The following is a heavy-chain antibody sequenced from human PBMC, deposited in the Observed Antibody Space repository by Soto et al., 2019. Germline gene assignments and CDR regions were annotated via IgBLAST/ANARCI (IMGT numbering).Heavy chain of an antibody. CDR2: IIPILGIA. V-gene: IGHV1-69*02. CDR3: ATPTPPRGSGFLFAY. J-gene: IGHJ4*02. D-gene: IGHD2-15*01. CDR1: GGTFSSYT. Sequence: QVQLVQSGAEVKKPGSSVKVSCKASGGTFSSYTISWVRQAPGQGLEWMGRIIPILGIANYAQKFQGRATITADKAXXTAYMALRSLISADTAVYYCATPTPPRGSGFLFAYWGQGTLVTVSS.